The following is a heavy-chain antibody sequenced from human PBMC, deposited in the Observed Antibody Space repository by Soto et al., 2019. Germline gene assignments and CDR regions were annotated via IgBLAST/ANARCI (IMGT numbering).Heavy chain of an antibody. CDR2: INHSGST. CDR3: ERGYSSSLFDY. CDR1: GGSFSGYY. J-gene: IGHJ4*02. Sequence: PSETLSLTCAVYGGSFSGYYWSWIRQPPGKGLEWIGEINHSGSTNYNPSLKSRVTISVDTSKNQFSLKLSSVTAADTAVYYCERGYSSSLFDYWGQGTLVTVSS. V-gene: IGHV4-34*01. D-gene: IGHD6-6*01.